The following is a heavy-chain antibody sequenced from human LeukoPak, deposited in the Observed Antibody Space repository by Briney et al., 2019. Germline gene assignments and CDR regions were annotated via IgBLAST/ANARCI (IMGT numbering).Heavy chain of an antibody. J-gene: IGHJ6*04. Sequence: PGGSLRLSCAASGFTFSSYWMHWVRQAPGKGPVWVSRINGDGYSITYADSVKDRFTISRDNAKKTLYLQMNSLRAEDTAVYYCARTTPGSVDVWGKGTTVTVSS. CDR1: GFTFSSYW. V-gene: IGHV3-74*01. CDR3: ARTTPGSVDV. CDR2: INGDGYSI. D-gene: IGHD3-10*01.